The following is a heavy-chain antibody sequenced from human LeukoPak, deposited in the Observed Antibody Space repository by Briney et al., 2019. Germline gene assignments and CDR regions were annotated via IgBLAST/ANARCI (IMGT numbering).Heavy chain of an antibody. J-gene: IGHJ4*02. V-gene: IGHV3-53*01. Sequence: PGGSLRLSCAASGFTYSSNYMRWVRQAPGKALEWVSVSYSGGSTYYADSVKGRFTISRDNSKNTLYLQMNSLRAEDTAVYYCARASGDSDYFDYWGQGTLVTVSS. D-gene: IGHD3-10*01. CDR3: ARASGDSDYFDY. CDR1: GFTYSSNY. CDR2: SYSGGST.